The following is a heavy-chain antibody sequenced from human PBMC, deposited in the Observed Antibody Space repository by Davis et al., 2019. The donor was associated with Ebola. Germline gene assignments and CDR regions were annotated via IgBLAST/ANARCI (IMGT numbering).Heavy chain of an antibody. CDR3: ARGYGSGRHFDY. V-gene: IGHV3-48*02. D-gene: IGHD3-10*01. CDR1: GFTFSSYT. CDR2: ITISSDTI. Sequence: ESLKISCAASGFTFSSYTMSWVRQAPGKGLEWISYITISSDTIYYADSVKGRFTISRDNAKNSLYLQMNSLTDEDTAIYYCARGYGSGRHFDYWGQGTLVTVSS. J-gene: IGHJ4*02.